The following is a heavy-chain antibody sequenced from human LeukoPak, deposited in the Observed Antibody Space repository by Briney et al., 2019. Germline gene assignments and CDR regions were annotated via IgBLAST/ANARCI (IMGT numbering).Heavy chain of an antibody. Sequence: GGSLGLSCAASGFTFSSYGMHWVRQAPGKGLEWVAVISYDGSNKYYADSVKGRFTISRDNSKNTLYLQMNSLRAEDTAVYYCAKDRIPDYGDPAFDYWGQGTLVTVSS. CDR3: AKDRIPDYGDPAFDY. J-gene: IGHJ4*02. D-gene: IGHD4-17*01. CDR1: GFTFSSYG. V-gene: IGHV3-30*18. CDR2: ISYDGSNK.